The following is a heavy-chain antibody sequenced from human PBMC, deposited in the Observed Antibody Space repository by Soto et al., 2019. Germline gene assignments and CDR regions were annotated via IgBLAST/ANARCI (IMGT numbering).Heavy chain of an antibody. CDR2: IYWYDDR. CDR1: GFSLSTGVVG. J-gene: IGHJ6*02. Sequence: QITLMESGPTLVKPTQTLTLTCTFSGFSLSTGVVGVVWILQPPGKALEWLALIYWYDDRRYSPSLRSRLTSTKDISKNQVVLTMTNMDPVDTATYYCTHSRCGGDCLQSYSSHYSYGMDVWGQGTTVTVSS. V-gene: IGHV2-5*01. D-gene: IGHD2-21*02. CDR3: THSRCGGDCLQSYSSHYSYGMDV.